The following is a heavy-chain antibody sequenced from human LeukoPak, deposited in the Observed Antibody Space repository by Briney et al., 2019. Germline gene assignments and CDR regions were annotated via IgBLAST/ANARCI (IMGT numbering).Heavy chain of an antibody. V-gene: IGHV4-38-2*02. D-gene: IGHD5-18*01. CDR2: IYHSGST. CDR3: ARASYGYFDY. Sequence: SETLSLTCTVSCYSISTGYFWGWIRQPPGKGLDWIGTIYHSGSTFYNPSLKSRVTISVDTSKNQFSLKLSSVTAADTAVYYCARASYGYFDYWGQGTLVTLSS. J-gene: IGHJ4*02. CDR1: CYSISTGYF.